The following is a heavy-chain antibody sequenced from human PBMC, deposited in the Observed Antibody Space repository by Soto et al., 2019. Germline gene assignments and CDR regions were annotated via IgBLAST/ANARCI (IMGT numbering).Heavy chain of an antibody. V-gene: IGHV4-59*01. CDR2: IYYSGST. Sequence: ETLSLTCTVSGGSISSYYWSWIRQPPGKGLEWIGYIYYSGSTNYNPSLKSRVTISVDTSKNQFSLKLSSVTAADTAVYYCARGGPREDWNYAGGYYYYYGMDVWGQGTTVTVSS. D-gene: IGHD1-7*01. CDR3: ARGGPREDWNYAGGYYYYYGMDV. CDR1: GGSISSYY. J-gene: IGHJ6*02.